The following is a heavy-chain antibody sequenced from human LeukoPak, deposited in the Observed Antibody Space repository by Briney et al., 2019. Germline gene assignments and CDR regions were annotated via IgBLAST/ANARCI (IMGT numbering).Heavy chain of an antibody. J-gene: IGHJ4*02. D-gene: IGHD5-18*01. CDR2: IYRGGGI. V-gene: IGHV3-66*01. Sequence: GGSLRLFCAASGFTVSDNYMNVVRQAPGKGLEGVSVIYRGGGIYYADPVKGRFNISRDISEHAVYLPMDSLRPGDTPVYHCGREGHSYGPFDYWGQGALVTVSS. CDR3: GREGHSYGPFDY. CDR1: GFTVSDNY.